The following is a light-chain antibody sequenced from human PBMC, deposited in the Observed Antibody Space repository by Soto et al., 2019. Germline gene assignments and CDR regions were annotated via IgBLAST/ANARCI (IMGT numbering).Light chain of an antibody. Sequence: EIVLTQSPATLSLSPGERATLSCSASQSVSSYLAWYQQKPGQAPRLLIYDASNRATGIPARFSGSGSGTDFTLTISSPEPEDCAVYYCQQRSNWPRTFGQGTKLEIK. J-gene: IGKJ2*01. CDR2: DAS. V-gene: IGKV3-11*01. CDR3: QQRSNWPRT. CDR1: QSVSSY.